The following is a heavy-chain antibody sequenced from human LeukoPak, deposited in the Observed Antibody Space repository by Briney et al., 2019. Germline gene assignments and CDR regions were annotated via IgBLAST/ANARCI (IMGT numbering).Heavy chain of an antibody. D-gene: IGHD6-13*01. CDR1: GYTFTGYY. J-gene: IGHJ1*01. CDR3: ARDGGIAAAEEYFQH. CDR2: INPNSGGT. Sequence: ASVKVSCKASGYTFTGYYMHWVRQAPGQGLEWMGWINPNSGGTNYAQKFQGRVTMTRDTSISTAYMELSRLRSDDTAVYYRARDGGIAAAEEYFQHWGQGTLVTVSS. V-gene: IGHV1-2*02.